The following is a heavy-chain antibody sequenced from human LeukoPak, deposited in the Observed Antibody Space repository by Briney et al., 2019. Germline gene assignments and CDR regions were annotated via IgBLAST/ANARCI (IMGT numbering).Heavy chain of an antibody. V-gene: IGHV3-48*02. Sequence: PGGSLRLSCAASGFTFSSYSMTWVRQAPGKGLEWVSYISSSSSTIYYADSVKGRFTISRDNAKNSLYLQMNSLRDEDTAVYYCARDRRDSSSWYKAFDYWGQGTLVTVSS. J-gene: IGHJ4*02. CDR2: ISSSSSTI. D-gene: IGHD6-13*01. CDR1: GFTFSSYS. CDR3: ARDRRDSSSWYKAFDY.